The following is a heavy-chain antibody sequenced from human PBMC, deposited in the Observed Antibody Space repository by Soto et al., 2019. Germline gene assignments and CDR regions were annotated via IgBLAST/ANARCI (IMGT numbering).Heavy chain of an antibody. Sequence: GGSLRLSCSASGFTFSSYDMHWVRQATGKGLEWVSAIGTAGDTYYPGSVKGRFTISRENAKNSLYPQMNSLRAEDTAVYYCARGYCSGGSCPPNWFDPWGQGTLVTVSS. J-gene: IGHJ5*02. CDR1: GFTFSSYD. CDR2: IGTAGDT. D-gene: IGHD2-15*01. CDR3: ARGYCSGGSCPPNWFDP. V-gene: IGHV3-13*01.